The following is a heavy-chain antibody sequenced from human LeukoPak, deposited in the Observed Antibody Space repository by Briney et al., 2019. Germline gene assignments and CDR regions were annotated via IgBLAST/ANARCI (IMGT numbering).Heavy chain of an antibody. CDR2: IYYSGTT. J-gene: IGHJ5*02. Sequence: SETLSLTCAVYGGSFSGYYWSWIRQPPGKGLEWIAYIYYSGTTNYNPSLKSRVTISVDTSKKEISLKLSSVTAADTAVYYCARGRYGTISRGWFDPWGQGTLVTVSS. V-gene: IGHV4-34*01. CDR3: ARGRYGTISRGWFDP. CDR1: GGSFSGYY. D-gene: IGHD1-14*01.